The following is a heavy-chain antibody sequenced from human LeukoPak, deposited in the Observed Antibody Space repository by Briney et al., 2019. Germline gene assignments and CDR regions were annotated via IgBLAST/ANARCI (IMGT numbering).Heavy chain of an antibody. D-gene: IGHD2-2*01. CDR3: AREARYCSSTSCYQYQRINWFDP. J-gene: IGHJ5*02. Sequence: SETLSLTCAVYGGSFSGYYWSWIRHPPGKGLEWIGEINHSGSTNYNPSLKSQVTISVDTSKNQFSLKLSSVTAADTAVYYCAREARYCSSTSCYQYQRINWFDPWGQGTLVTVSS. CDR2: INHSGST. CDR1: GGSFSGYY. V-gene: IGHV4-34*01.